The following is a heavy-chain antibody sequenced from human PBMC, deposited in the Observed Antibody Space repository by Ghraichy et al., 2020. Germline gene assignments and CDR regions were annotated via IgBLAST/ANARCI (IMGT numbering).Heavy chain of an antibody. CDR2: IKSKTDGGTT. D-gene: IGHD4-11*01. V-gene: IGHV3-15*01. J-gene: IGHJ6*02. Sequence: GGSLRLSCAASGFTFSNAWMSWVRQAPGKGLEWVGRIKSKTDGGTTDYAAPVKGRFTISRDDSKNTLYLQMNSLKTEDTAVYYCTTERTYSNYLQGYYYYGMDVWGQGTTVTVSS. CDR3: TTERTYSNYLQGYYYYGMDV. CDR1: GFTFSNAW.